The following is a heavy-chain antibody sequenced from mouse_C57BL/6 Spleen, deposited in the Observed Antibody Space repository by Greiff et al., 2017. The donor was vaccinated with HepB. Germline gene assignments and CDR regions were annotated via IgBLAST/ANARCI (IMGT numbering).Heavy chain of an antibody. Sequence: VQLQQSGAELVRPGTSVKVSCKASGYAFTNYLIEWVKQRPGQGLEWIGVINPGSGGTNYNEKFKGKATLTADKSSSTAYMQLSSLTSEDSAVYFCARAGSNLDYWGQGTTLTVSS. J-gene: IGHJ2*01. CDR1: GYAFTNYL. CDR2: INPGSGGT. V-gene: IGHV1-54*01. D-gene: IGHD2-5*01. CDR3: ARAGSNLDY.